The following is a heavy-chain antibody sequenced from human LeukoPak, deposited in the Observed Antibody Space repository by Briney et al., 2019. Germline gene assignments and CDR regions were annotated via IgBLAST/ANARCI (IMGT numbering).Heavy chain of an antibody. V-gene: IGHV4-34*01. CDR1: GVPFTANY. D-gene: IGHD3-10*01. CDR2: MNHSGST. J-gene: IGHJ4*02. Sequence: PSETLSLTCAVYGVPFTANYWSWIRQPPGKGLEWIGEMNHSGSTNYNPSLKSRVTISVDTSKKQLSLKLTSVSAADTAVYYCARSLWFGELYNWGQGTLVTVSS. CDR3: ARSLWFGELYN.